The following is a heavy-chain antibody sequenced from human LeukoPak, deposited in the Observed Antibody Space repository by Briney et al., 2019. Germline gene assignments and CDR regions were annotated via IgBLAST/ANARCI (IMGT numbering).Heavy chain of an antibody. V-gene: IGHV3-33*01. D-gene: IGHD4-23*01. CDR3: ARELRWGLWYFDL. Sequence: GRSLRLSCAASGFVFSTFGMHWVRQAPGKGLEWVAVIWYDGTNKYYADSVKGRFTISRDNSKNTLNLQMNGLRAEDTAVYYCARELRWGLWYFDLWGRGTLVTVSS. CDR2: IWYDGTNK. CDR1: GFVFSTFG. J-gene: IGHJ2*01.